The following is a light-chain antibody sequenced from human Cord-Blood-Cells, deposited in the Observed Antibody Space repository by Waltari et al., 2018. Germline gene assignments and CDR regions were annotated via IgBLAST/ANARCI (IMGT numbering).Light chain of an antibody. J-gene: IGKJ2*03. Sequence: DSLMTQYPANLPVSVGDRVTITCRASQSISSWLAWYLQNPGNAPKLLIYKASSLKSGVPSRFSGSGSGTEFTLTISSLQPDDFATYYCQQYNSYPYSFGQGTKLEIK. CDR3: QQYNSYPYS. CDR1: QSISSW. CDR2: KAS. V-gene: IGKV1-5*03.